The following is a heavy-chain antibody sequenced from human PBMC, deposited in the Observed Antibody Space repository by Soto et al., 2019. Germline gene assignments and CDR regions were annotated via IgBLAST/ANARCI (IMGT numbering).Heavy chain of an antibody. V-gene: IGHV4-39*01. D-gene: IGHD4-4*01. CDR2: IYYSGTT. J-gene: IGHJ4*02. CDR3: ARLVYINYVGYYFDY. Sequence: QLQLQESGPGLVKPSETLSLTCTVSGGSISNSDYYWGWIRQPPGKELEWIGTIYYSGTTYFNPSLKSLVTISVDTSKNQFSMKLSSVTAADTAVYYCARLVYINYVGYYFDYWGQGTLVTVSS. CDR1: GGSISNSDYY.